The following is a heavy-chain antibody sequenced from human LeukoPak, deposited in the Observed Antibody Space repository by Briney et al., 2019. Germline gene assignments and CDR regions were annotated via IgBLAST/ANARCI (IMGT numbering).Heavy chain of an antibody. CDR2: ISGSGSAT. D-gene: IGHD4-17*01. CDR3: AKDQYGEAFDI. Sequence: GGSLRLSCAASGFTFRSYAMNWVRQAPGKGLEWVSAISGSGSATYYADSVEGRFTIFRDNSKNTLYLQMNSLRAEDTAVYYCAKDQYGEAFDIWGPGTMVTVSS. CDR1: GFTFRSYA. V-gene: IGHV3-23*01. J-gene: IGHJ3*02.